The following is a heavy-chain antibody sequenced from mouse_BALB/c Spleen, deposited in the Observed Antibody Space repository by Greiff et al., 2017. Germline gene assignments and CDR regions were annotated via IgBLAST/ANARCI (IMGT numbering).Heavy chain of an antibody. J-gene: IGHJ4*01. CDR1: GFNIKDTY. CDR2: IDPANGNT. Sequence: DVKLVESGAELVKPGASVKLSCTASGFNIKDTYMHWVKQRPEQGLEWIGRIDPANGNTKYDPKFQGKATLTADKSSSTAYMQLNSLTSEDSAVYFCKRSPAHYGNPYAMDYWGQGTSVTVSS. V-gene: IGHV14-3*02. CDR3: KRSPAHYGNPYAMDY. D-gene: IGHD2-1*01.